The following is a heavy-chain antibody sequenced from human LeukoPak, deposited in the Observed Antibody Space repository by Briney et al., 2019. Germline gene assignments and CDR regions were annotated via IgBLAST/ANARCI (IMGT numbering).Heavy chain of an antibody. CDR1: GFIFSNYW. CDR3: ARNRSYYFDTTGYYYDAFDI. CDR2: IKPDGSEA. Sequence: GGSLRLSCAASGFIFSNYWMSWVRQAPGKGLEWVANIKPDGSEAHYVDSVKGRFTISRDNAKSSLYLQMNSLRAEDAAVFYCARNRSYYFDTTGYYYDAFDIWGQGTMVTVSS. V-gene: IGHV3-7*04. D-gene: IGHD3-22*01. J-gene: IGHJ3*02.